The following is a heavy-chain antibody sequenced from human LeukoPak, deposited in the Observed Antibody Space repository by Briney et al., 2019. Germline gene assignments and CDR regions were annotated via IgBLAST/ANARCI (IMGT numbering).Heavy chain of an antibody. J-gene: IGHJ2*01. CDR3: AKDVLRLNYGYFDL. CDR1: GFTLSNYA. D-gene: IGHD2-21*02. V-gene: IGHV3-23*01. Sequence: GGSLRLSCAASGFTLSNYAMSWVRQAPGKGPEWVAGISYSSGSIYYSDSVKGRFTISRDNSKNTLYLQMNSLSADDTAVYYCAKDVLRLNYGYFDLWGRGTLVSVSS. CDR2: ISYSSGSI.